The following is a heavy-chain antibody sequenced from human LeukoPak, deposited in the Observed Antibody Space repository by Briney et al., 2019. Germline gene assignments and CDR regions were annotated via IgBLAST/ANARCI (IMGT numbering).Heavy chain of an antibody. D-gene: IGHD6-6*01. CDR3: ARVGSIAARSSGDY. Sequence: SETLSLTCAVYGGSFSGYYWSWIRQPPGKGLEWIEEINHSGSTNYNPSLKSRVTISVDTSKNQFSLKLSSVTAADTAVYYCARVGSIAARSSGDYWGQGTLVTVSS. CDR1: GGSFSGYY. V-gene: IGHV4-34*01. J-gene: IGHJ4*02. CDR2: INHSGST.